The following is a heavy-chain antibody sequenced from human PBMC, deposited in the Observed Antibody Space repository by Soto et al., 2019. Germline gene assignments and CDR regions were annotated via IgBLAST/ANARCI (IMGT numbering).Heavy chain of an antibody. Sequence: VASVKVSCKASGYTFTGYYMHWVRQAPGQGLEWMGWINPNSGGTNYAQKFQGWVTMTRDTSISTAYMELSRLRSDDTAVYYCARERGSSSSWYIPWFDPWGQGTLVTVSS. CDR1: GYTFTGYY. V-gene: IGHV1-2*04. D-gene: IGHD6-13*01. CDR3: ARERGSSSSWYIPWFDP. CDR2: INPNSGGT. J-gene: IGHJ5*02.